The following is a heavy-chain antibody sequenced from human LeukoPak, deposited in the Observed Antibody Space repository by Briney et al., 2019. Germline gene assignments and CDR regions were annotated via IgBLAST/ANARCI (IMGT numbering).Heavy chain of an antibody. Sequence: SVKVSCKASGFTFTRSAMQWVRQARGQRLEWIGWIVVGSGNTKYAQKFQERVTITRDMSTGTAYMELSSLRSEDTAVYYCARDRGSYYLDYWGQGTLVTVSS. D-gene: IGHD1-26*01. CDR1: GFTFTRSA. CDR3: ARDRGSYYLDY. CDR2: IVVGSGNT. J-gene: IGHJ4*02. V-gene: IGHV1-58*02.